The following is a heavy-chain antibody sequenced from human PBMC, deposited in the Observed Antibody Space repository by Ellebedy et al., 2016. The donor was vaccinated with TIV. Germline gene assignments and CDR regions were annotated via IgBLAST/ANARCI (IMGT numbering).Heavy chain of an antibody. CDR3: AKDRTSGYGIEY. Sequence: GESLKISXAGSGVTVSGNYMSWVRQAPGKGLEWVSVIYSGGSTYYADSVKGRFTISRDNAKNTLYLQMNSLRAEDTAVYYCAKDRTSGYGIEYWGQGTLVTVSS. D-gene: IGHD5-12*01. V-gene: IGHV3-53*01. CDR1: GVTVSGNY. J-gene: IGHJ4*02. CDR2: IYSGGST.